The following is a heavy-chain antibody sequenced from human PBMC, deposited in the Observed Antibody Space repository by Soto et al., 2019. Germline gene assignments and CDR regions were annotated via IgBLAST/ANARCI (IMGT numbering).Heavy chain of an antibody. J-gene: IGHJ4*02. V-gene: IGHV1-18*01. CDR3: ARVGGWGCSGGSSCFDY. Sequence: ASVKVSCKASGYTFTNYGISWVRQAPGQGLEWMGWISGYNGKTNYAQNLQGRVTMTTDTSTSTAYMELRSLRSDDTAVYYCARVGGWGCSGGSSCFDYWGQGSLVTVSS. CDR2: ISGYNGKT. CDR1: GYTFTNYG. D-gene: IGHD2-15*01.